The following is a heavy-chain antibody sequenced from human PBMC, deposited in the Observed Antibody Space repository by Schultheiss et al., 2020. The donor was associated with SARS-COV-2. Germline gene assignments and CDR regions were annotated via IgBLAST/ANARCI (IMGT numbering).Heavy chain of an antibody. CDR1: GGSISSGGYY. V-gene: IGHV4-61*08. Sequence: SETLSLTCTVSGGSISSGGYYWSWIRQPPGKGLEWIGYIYYSGSTNYNPSLKSRVTISVDTSKNQFSLKLSSVTAADTAVYYCARGANYGDHPWWYWGQGTLVTVSS. J-gene: IGHJ4*02. CDR3: ARGANYGDHPWWY. D-gene: IGHD4-17*01. CDR2: IYYSGST.